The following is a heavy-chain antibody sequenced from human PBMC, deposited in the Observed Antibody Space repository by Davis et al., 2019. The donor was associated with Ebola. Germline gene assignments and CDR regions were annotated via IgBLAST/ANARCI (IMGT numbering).Heavy chain of an antibody. CDR1: GGTFSSYA. V-gene: IGHV1-69*13. CDR2: IIPIFGTA. J-gene: IGHJ2*01. D-gene: IGHD6-19*01. CDR3: ARAGYSSGPMAWYFDL. Sequence: SVKVSCKASGGTFSSYAISWVRQAPGQGFEWMGGIIPIFGTANYAQKFQGRVTITADESTSTAYMELSSLRSEDTAVYYCARAGYSSGPMAWYFDLWGRGTLVTVSS.